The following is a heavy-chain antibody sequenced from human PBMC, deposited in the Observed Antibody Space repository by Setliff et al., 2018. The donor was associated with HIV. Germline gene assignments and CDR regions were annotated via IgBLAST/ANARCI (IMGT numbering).Heavy chain of an antibody. Sequence: SETLSLTCTVSGDSISTYCWIWIRQPPGKGLEWIGNIYTSGSTNYNPSLKSRVTISIDTSKQFSLNVRSLSAADTAVYYCARSRSGSGTGSGYYFHMDVWGKGTTVTVS. CDR2: IYTSGST. CDR3: ARSRSGSGTGSGYYFHMDV. J-gene: IGHJ6*03. D-gene: IGHD6-19*01. V-gene: IGHV4-4*09. CDR1: GDSISTYC.